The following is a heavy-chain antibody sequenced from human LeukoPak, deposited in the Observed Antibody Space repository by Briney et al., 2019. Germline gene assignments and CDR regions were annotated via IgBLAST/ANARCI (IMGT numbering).Heavy chain of an antibody. Sequence: PSETLSLTCTVSGGSISSSSYYWGWIRQPPGKGLEWLGHIYTSGSTNYNPSLKSRVTMSLDTSKNQFSLKVSSLNAADTAVYYCARDFRLPGAGTGWFDPWGQGILVTVSS. CDR2: IYTSGST. CDR1: GGSISSSSYY. V-gene: IGHV4-61*05. J-gene: IGHJ5*02. CDR3: ARDFRLPGAGTGWFDP. D-gene: IGHD2-2*01.